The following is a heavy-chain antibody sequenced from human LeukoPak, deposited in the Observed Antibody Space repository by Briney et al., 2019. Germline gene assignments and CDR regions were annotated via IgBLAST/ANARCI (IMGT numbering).Heavy chain of an antibody. CDR2: IYENGGTT. D-gene: IGHD2-21*01. CDR3: AKDFRIGYSAHFDY. J-gene: IGHJ4*02. V-gene: IGHV3-23*01. Sequence: GGSLSLSCVGSGFTFRSHAMSWVRQAPEKGLEFVSGIYENGGTTYYADSVKGRFSISRDDSKNTLYLQMDSLRGEDTAVYYCAKDFRIGYSAHFDYWGQGALVTVSS. CDR1: GFTFRSHA.